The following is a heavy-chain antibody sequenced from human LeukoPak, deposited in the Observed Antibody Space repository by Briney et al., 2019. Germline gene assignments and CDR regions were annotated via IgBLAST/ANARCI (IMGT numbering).Heavy chain of an antibody. D-gene: IGHD3-10*01. V-gene: IGHV4-38-2*01. CDR1: GYX. J-gene: IGHJ4*02. CDR2: IYHSGTT. Sequence: GYXWGWVRQPPGKGLXWIGTIYHSGTTYYNPSLKSRVTISVDTSKNQFSLKLSSVTAADTAVYYCARRYYYGEPFDYWGQGTLVTVSS. CDR3: ARRYYYGEPFDY.